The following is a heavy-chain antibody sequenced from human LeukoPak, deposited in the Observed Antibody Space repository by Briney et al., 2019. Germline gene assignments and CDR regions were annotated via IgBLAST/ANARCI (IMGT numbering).Heavy chain of an antibody. Sequence: PGGSLSLSCAASGLSFSDYEMNWVRQAPGKGLEWLSHIDISGNTIHYADSVEGRFTISRDNAKNSVYLQMSSLRDEDTALYYCAKDATAVPGTVYMDVWGKGTTVTVSS. CDR2: IDISGNTI. V-gene: IGHV3-48*03. CDR1: GLSFSDYE. J-gene: IGHJ6*03. CDR3: AKDATAVPGTVYMDV. D-gene: IGHD6-19*01.